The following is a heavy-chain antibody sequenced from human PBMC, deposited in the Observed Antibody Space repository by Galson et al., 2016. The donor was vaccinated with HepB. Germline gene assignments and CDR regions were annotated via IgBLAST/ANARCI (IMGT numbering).Heavy chain of an antibody. D-gene: IGHD1-1*01. CDR2: INPNNGNT. V-gene: IGHV1-2*02. CDR1: GYTFTPYD. CDR3: ARPVNRVGTGY. J-gene: IGHJ4*02. Sequence: SVKVSCKASGYTFTPYDIYWVRQAPGQGLEWMGWINPNNGNTMYAQNYRGRVTLTRDTSISTAYMELDSLTSDDTAVYYCARPVNRVGTGYWDQGTLVTVSS.